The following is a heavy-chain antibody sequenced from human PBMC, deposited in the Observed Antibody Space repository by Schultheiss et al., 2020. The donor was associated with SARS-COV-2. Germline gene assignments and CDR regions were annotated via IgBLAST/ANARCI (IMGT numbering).Heavy chain of an antibody. J-gene: IGHJ5*02. CDR3: ARGGGEITIFGVVIKKHNWFDP. D-gene: IGHD3-3*01. CDR2: VHYSGST. Sequence: SETLSLTCTVSGGSISSGDYYWSWIRQPPGKGLEWIGYVHYSGSTNYNPSLKSRVTISVDTSKNQFSLKLSSVTAADTAVYYCARGGGEITIFGVVIKKHNWFDPWGQGTLVTVSS. V-gene: IGHV4-61*08. CDR1: GGSISSGDYY.